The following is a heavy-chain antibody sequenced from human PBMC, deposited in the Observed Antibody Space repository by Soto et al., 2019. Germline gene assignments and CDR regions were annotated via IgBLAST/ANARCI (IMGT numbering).Heavy chain of an antibody. CDR1: GGTFSSYA. D-gene: IGHD2-15*01. CDR2: IIPIFGTA. J-gene: IGHJ4*02. CDR3: ARGTYCSGGSCYFDY. Sequence: QVQLVQSGAEVKKPGSSVKVSCKASGGTFSSYAISWVRQAPGQGLEWMGGIIPIFGTANYAQKFQGRVTITADESAITAYMELSSLRSEDTAVYYCARGTYCSGGSCYFDYWGQGTLVTVSS. V-gene: IGHV1-69*01.